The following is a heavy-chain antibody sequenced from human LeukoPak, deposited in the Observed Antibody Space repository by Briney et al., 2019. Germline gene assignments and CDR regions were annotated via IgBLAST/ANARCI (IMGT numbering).Heavy chain of an antibody. CDR3: ARGRDSRSITGTIPPLLLDYYMDV. CDR1: GYTFTSYD. CDR2: MNPNSGNT. V-gene: IGHV1-8*01. J-gene: IGHJ6*03. Sequence: ASVKVSCKASGYTFTSYDINWVRQATGQGLEWMGWMNPNSGNTGYAQKFQGRVTMTRNTSISTAYMELSSLRSEDTAVYYCARGRDSRSITGTIPPLLLDYYMDVWGKGTTVTVSS. D-gene: IGHD1-7*01.